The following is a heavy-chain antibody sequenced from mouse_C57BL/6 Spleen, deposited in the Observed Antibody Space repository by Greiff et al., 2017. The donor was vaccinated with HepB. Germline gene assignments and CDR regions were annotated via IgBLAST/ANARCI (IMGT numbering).Heavy chain of an antibody. D-gene: IGHD2-2*01. Sequence: VQLQQSGTELVKPGASVKLSCKASGYTFTSYWMHWVKQRPGQGLEWIGNINPSNGGTNYNEKFKSKATLTVDKSSSTAYMQLSSLTSEDSAVYYCAREWDGYEAWFAYWGQGTLVTVSA. CDR2: INPSNGGT. CDR1: GYTFTSYW. J-gene: IGHJ3*01. CDR3: AREWDGYEAWFAY. V-gene: IGHV1-53*01.